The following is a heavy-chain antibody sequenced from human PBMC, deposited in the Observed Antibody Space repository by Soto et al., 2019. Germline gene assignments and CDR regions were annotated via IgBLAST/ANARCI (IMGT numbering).Heavy chain of an antibody. D-gene: IGHD2-2*01. CDR2: ISGHDGST. CDR1: GYTITTHG. V-gene: IGHV1-18*01. Sequence: ASVKVSCKTSGYTITTHGINWVRQAPGQGLEWMGWISGHDGSTNYAEMLRGRVTVTTDTSTSTAYMELRSLRSDDTAVYYCAGGLGVPAAIGYWGQGTLVTVSS. CDR3: AGGLGVPAAIGY. J-gene: IGHJ4*02.